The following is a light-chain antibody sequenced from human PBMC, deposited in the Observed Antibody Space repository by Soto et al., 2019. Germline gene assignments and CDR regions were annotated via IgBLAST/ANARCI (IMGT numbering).Light chain of an antibody. Sequence: QSALTQPASVSGSPGQSITISCAGSSSDVGGYNSVSWYQHHPGKGPKLIIYEVTHRPSGVSNRFSGSKSGNTASLTISGLQTEDEADYHCSSYSNVTTYAVGTGTKVTVL. J-gene: IGLJ1*01. V-gene: IGLV2-14*01. CDR1: SSDVGGYNS. CDR2: EVT. CDR3: SSYSNVTTYA.